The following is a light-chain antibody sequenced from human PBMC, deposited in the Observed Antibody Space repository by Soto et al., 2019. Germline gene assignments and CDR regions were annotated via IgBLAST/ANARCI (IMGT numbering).Light chain of an antibody. CDR2: DAS. J-gene: IGKJ3*01. V-gene: IGKV3-11*01. Sequence: EIVLTQPPDTLSLSPGERATLSCRASQSVRSSLAWYQQKPGQAPRLLIYDASNRATGIPARFSGGGSGTDFTLTISSLEPEDFAVYYCQQRSNWPPEVTFGPGTKVDIK. CDR1: QSVRSS. CDR3: QQRSNWPPEVT.